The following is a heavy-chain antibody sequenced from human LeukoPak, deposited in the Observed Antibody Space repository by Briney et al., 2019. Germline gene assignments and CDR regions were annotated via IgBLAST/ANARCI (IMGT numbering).Heavy chain of an antibody. CDR3: ARDDGWLRFGY. CDR1: GFTFNIYG. D-gene: IGHD5-12*01. J-gene: IGHJ4*02. CDR2: IGPGGHMT. Sequence: GGTLRLSCAASGFTFNIYGMNWVRQAPGKGLEWVSGIGPGGHMTYYAESVKGRFTISRDDSKNTLSLQMSSLRAEDTAVYYCARDDGWLRFGYWGQGTLVTVSS. V-gene: IGHV3-23*01.